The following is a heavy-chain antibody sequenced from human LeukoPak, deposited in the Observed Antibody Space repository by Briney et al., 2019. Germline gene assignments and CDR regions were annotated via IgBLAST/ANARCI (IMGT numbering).Heavy chain of an antibody. D-gene: IGHD3-16*02. CDR2: ISGSGGTT. CDR3: AKLSLTSGGGNYFDF. V-gene: IGHV3-23*01. CDR1: GFTFSSYA. Sequence: PGGSLRLSCGASGFTFSSYAMRWVRQAPGKGLEWVSAISGSGGTTYYADSVKGRFTISRDNSKNTLSLQMDSLRAEDTAVYYCAKLSLTSGGGNYFDFWGQGTLVTVSS. J-gene: IGHJ4*02.